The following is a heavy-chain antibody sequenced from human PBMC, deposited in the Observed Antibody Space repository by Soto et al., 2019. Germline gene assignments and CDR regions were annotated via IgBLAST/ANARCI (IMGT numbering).Heavy chain of an antibody. D-gene: IGHD6-19*01. J-gene: IGHJ4*02. CDR1: GFTFNSYA. CDR2: LSASGGTT. CDR3: AKDRTGWQTWGFDY. V-gene: IGHV3-23*01. Sequence: EVQLLESGGGLVQPGGSLRLSCAASGFTFNSYAMSWVRQAPGKGLEWVSALSASGGTTYYADSVQGRFTISRDNSKNTLDVQMNSLRGEDRAMYYCAKDRTGWQTWGFDYWGQGILVTVSS.